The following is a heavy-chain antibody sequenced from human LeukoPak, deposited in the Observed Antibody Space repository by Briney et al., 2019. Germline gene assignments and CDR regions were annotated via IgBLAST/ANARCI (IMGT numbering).Heavy chain of an antibody. D-gene: IGHD3-3*01. CDR3: ARGSITIFGVVTMSNWFDP. V-gene: IGHV4-34*01. Sequence: PSETLSLTCAVYGGSFSGYYWSWIRQPPGKGLEWIGEINHSGSTNCNPSLKSRVTISVDTSKNQFSLKLSSVTAADTAVYYCARGSITIFGVVTMSNWFDPWGQGTLVTVSS. CDR1: GGSFSGYY. J-gene: IGHJ5*02. CDR2: INHSGST.